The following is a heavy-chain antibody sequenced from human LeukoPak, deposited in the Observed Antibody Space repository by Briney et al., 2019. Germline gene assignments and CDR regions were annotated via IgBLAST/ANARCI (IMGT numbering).Heavy chain of an antibody. CDR1: GFTFSSYD. D-gene: IGHD3-22*01. Sequence: PGGSLRLSCAASGFTFSSYDMHWVRQATGKGLEWVSAIGTAGDTYYPGSVKGRFTISRENAKNSLYLQMNSLKTEDTAVYYCTTHYYDSSGYERTIDYWGQGTLVTVSS. CDR3: TTHYYDSSGYERTIDY. V-gene: IGHV3-13*01. CDR2: IGTAGDT. J-gene: IGHJ4*02.